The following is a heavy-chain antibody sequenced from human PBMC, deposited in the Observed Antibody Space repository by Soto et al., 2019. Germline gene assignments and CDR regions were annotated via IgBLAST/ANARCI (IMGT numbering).Heavy chain of an antibody. D-gene: IGHD3-22*01. V-gene: IGHV1-58*01. CDR3: AARYYDSSGYYSDY. Sequence: SVKVSCKASGFTFTSSAVQWVRQARGQRLEWIGWTVVGSGNTNYAQKFQERVTITRDMSTSTAYMELSSLGSEDTAVYYCAARYYDSSGYYSDYWGQGTLVTVSS. J-gene: IGHJ4*02. CDR2: TVVGSGNT. CDR1: GFTFTSSA.